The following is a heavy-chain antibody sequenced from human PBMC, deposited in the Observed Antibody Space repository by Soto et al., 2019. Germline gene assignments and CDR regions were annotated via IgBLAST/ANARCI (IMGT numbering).Heavy chain of an antibody. Sequence: ASVKVSCKASGYTFSDYYIHWVRQAPGQGLEWMGWINPNSGDTKYAPKFQGGVTMTRDTSITTAYMELSRLRSGDTAVYYCAREPATAKPEGVDFWGQGTLVTVSS. CDR2: INPNSGDT. CDR1: GYTFSDYY. V-gene: IGHV1-2*02. CDR3: AREPATAKPEGVDF. D-gene: IGHD1-1*01. J-gene: IGHJ4*02.